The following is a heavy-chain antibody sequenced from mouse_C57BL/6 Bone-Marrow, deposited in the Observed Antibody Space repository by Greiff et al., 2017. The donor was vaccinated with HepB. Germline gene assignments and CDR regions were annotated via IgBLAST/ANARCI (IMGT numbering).Heavy chain of an antibody. V-gene: IGHV1-59*01. Sequence: QVQLQQPGAELVRPGTSVKLSCKASGYTFTSYWMHWVKQRPGQGLEWIGVIDPSDSYTNYNQKLKGKATLTVDTSSSTAYMQLSILTSEDSAVYYCARTSYYSKPYYFDYWGQGTTLTVSS. CDR3: ARTSYYSKPYYFDY. D-gene: IGHD2-5*01. CDR1: GYTFTSYW. CDR2: IDPSDSYT. J-gene: IGHJ2*01.